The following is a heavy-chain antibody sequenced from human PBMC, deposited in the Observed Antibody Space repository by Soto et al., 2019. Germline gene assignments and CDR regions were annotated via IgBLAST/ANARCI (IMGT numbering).Heavy chain of an antibody. CDR3: AKGGAYYSGSGG. J-gene: IGHJ4*02. CDR1: GFTYSTYA. Sequence: EVQLLESGGGLVQPGGSLRLSCAASGFTYSTYAMSWVRQAPGKGLEWVSAISDSGGSTYYADSVKGRFTISRDNSNHTLYLQMNRLRAEDRAVYYCAKGGAYYSGSGGWGQGTLVTVSS. CDR2: ISDSGGST. D-gene: IGHD3-10*01. V-gene: IGHV3-23*01.